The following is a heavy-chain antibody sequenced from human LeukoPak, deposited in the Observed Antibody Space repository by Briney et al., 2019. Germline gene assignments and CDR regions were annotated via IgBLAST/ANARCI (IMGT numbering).Heavy chain of an antibody. CDR1: GGSISSYY. CDR2: IYYSGST. D-gene: IGHD3-3*01. CDR3: ARDLFGVVGAFDI. V-gene: IGHV4-59*01. Sequence: SETLSLTCTVSGGSISSYYWSWIRQPPGKGLEWIGYIYYSGSTNYNPSLKSRVTISVDTSKNQFSLKLSSVTAADTAVYYCARDLFGVVGAFDIWGQGTMVTVSS. J-gene: IGHJ3*02.